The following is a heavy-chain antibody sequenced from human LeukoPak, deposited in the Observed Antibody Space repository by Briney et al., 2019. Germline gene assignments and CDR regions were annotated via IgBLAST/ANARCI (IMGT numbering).Heavy chain of an antibody. CDR3: ARELVDGGNSYYFDY. CDR1: GGSISSYY. CDR2: IYYSGSI. V-gene: IGHV4-59*12. D-gene: IGHD4-23*01. J-gene: IGHJ4*02. Sequence: SETLSLTCTVSGGSISSYYWSWIRQPPGKGLEWIGYIYYSGSINYNPSLKSRVTISVDTSKNQFSLKLSSVTAADTAVYYCARELVDGGNSYYFDYWGQGTLVTVSS.